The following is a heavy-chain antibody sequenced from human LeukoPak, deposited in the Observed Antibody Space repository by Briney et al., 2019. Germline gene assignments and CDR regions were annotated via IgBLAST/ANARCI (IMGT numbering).Heavy chain of an antibody. Sequence: SETLSLTCTVSGGFISSYYWSWIRQPAGKGLEWIGRIYTSGSTNYNPSLKSRVTMSVDTSKNQFSLKLSSVTAADTAVYYCARGSDTIFGVVPSGYFQHWGQGTLVTVSS. V-gene: IGHV4-4*07. J-gene: IGHJ1*01. D-gene: IGHD3-3*01. CDR2: IYTSGST. CDR1: GGFISSYY. CDR3: ARGSDTIFGVVPSGYFQH.